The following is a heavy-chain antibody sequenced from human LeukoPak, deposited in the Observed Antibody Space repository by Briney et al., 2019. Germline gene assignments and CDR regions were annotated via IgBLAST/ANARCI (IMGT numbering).Heavy chain of an antibody. CDR2: ISYDGSNK. D-gene: IGHD3-10*01. J-gene: IGHJ4*02. Sequence: PGGSLRLSCAASGFTFSSYAMHWVRQAPGKGLEWVAVISYDGSNKYYADSVKGRFTISRDNSKNTLYLQMNSLTAEDTARYYCAKDAQVRGVINGFDYWGQGTLVTVSS. CDR1: GFTFSSYA. CDR3: AKDAQVRGVINGFDY. V-gene: IGHV3-30-3*01.